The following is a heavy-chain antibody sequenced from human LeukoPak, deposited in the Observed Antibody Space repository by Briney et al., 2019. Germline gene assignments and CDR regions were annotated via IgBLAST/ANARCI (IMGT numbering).Heavy chain of an antibody. CDR3: ARAYAGTLFY. D-gene: IGHD4-23*01. CDR2: ISSSGSTI. J-gene: IGHJ4*02. V-gene: IGHV3-48*03. CDR1: GFTFSSFE. Sequence: GGSLRLSCAASGFTFSSFEMNWVRQAPGKGLEWVSHISSSGSTIYYPDSVKGRFTISRDNAKNSLYLQMNSLRAEDTAVYYCARAYAGTLFYWGQGTLVTVSS.